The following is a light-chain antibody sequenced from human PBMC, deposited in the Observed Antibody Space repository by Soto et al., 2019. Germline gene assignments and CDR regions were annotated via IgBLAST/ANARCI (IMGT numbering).Light chain of an antibody. J-gene: IGKJ4*01. CDR1: QSISNW. Sequence: DIQMTQSPSSLSASVGDRVTFTCRASQSISNWLAWYQQKPGKAPKLLIYKASTLENAVPSGFSGSGSGTEFTLTIRSLQADDFAIYYCQLSNGYRLAFCGGTKVEIK. CDR3: QLSNGYRLA. CDR2: KAS. V-gene: IGKV1-5*03.